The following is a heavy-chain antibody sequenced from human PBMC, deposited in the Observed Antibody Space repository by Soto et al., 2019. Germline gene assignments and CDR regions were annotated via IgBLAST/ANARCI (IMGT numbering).Heavy chain of an antibody. CDR2: INPSGGST. Sequence: ASVKVSCKASGYTFTSYYMHWVRQAPGQGLEWMGIINPSGGSTSYAQKFQGRATMTRDTSTSTVYMELSSLRSEDTAVYYCARGQLYHYDSSGNRITPPWFDPWGQGTLVTVSS. V-gene: IGHV1-46*01. CDR1: GYTFTSYY. D-gene: IGHD3-22*01. J-gene: IGHJ5*02. CDR3: ARGQLYHYDSSGNRITPPWFDP.